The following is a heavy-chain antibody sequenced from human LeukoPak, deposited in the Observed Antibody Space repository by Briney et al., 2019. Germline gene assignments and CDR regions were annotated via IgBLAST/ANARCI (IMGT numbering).Heavy chain of an antibody. CDR2: IYYSGST. Sequence: SETLSLTCTVSGGSISSSSYYWSWIRQPPGKGLEWIGYIYYSGSTNYNPPLKSRVTISVDTSKNQFSLKLSSVTAADTAVYYCARERDYYDSSGYSGHWFDPWGQGTLVTVSS. D-gene: IGHD3-22*01. CDR1: GGSISSSSYY. CDR3: ARERDYYDSSGYSGHWFDP. J-gene: IGHJ5*02. V-gene: IGHV4-61*01.